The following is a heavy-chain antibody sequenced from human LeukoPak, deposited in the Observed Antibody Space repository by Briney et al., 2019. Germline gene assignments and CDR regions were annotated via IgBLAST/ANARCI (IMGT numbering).Heavy chain of an antibody. J-gene: IGHJ4*02. CDR2: ISAYNGNT. D-gene: IGHD3-10*01. Sequence: ASVKVSCRASGYTFTSYGISWVRQAPGQGLEWMGWISAYNGNTNYAQKLQGRVTMTTDTSTSTAHMELRSLRSDDTAVYYCARGSGSYYKGPGGFDYWGQGTLVTVSS. CDR3: ARGSGSYYKGPGGFDY. CDR1: GYTFTSYG. V-gene: IGHV1-18*01.